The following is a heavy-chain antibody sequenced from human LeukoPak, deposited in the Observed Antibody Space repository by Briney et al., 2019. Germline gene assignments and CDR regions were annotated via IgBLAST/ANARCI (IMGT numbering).Heavy chain of an antibody. V-gene: IGHV6-1*01. J-gene: IGHJ4*02. D-gene: IGHD6-19*01. Sequence: SQNLSLTCALFGDILSSDSGAWNWIRQSPSRGLEWLVRTYYRSKLYNDYALSVKSRITINPDTPRNQFSLHLNSVTPEDSAVYYCARFPGYSSGWYTGGLDYWGQGILVTVSS. CDR2: TYYRSKLYN. CDR1: GDILSSDSGA. CDR3: ARFPGYSSGWYTGGLDY.